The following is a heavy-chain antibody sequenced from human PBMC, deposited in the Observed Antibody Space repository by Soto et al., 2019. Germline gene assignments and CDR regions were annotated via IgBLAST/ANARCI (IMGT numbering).Heavy chain of an antibody. J-gene: IGHJ3*01. Sequence: QVQLAESGGGVVQPGRYLTISCAASGFTLGTYGMHWVRQAPGKGLEWVAVISNDGGYKYYSDSVMGRFTISRDNSKNTLYLQMNSLRAEDTAVYYCAKEFFYNSGYYPSLDALDLWGQGTVVTVSS. V-gene: IGHV3-30*18. CDR1: GFTLGTYG. D-gene: IGHD3-22*01. CDR3: AKEFFYNSGYYPSLDALDL. CDR2: ISNDGGYK.